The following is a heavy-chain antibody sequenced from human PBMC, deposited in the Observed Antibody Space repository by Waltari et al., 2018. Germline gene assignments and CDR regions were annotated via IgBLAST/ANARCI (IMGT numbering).Heavy chain of an antibody. J-gene: IGHJ5*02. CDR2: INHSGRS. CDR3: ARESPGYRSGFDP. CDR1: GGSLSGYH. V-gene: IGHV4-34*01. Sequence: QVQLQQWGAGLLKPSETLSLTCAVYGGSLSGYHWIWIRQPPGKGLEWIGEINHSGRSNYNPSLKSQVTISKDTSKNQFSLKMSSVTAADTAVYYCARESPGYRSGFDPWGQGTLVTVSS. D-gene: IGHD6-19*01.